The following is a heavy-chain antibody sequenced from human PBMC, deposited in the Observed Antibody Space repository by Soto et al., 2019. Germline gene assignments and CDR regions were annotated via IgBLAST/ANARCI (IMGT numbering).Heavy chain of an antibody. V-gene: IGHV1-3*01. CDR1: GYTFTSYA. J-gene: IGHJ4*02. Sequence: GASVKVSCKASGYTFTSYAMHWVGQAPGQRLEWMGWINAGNGNTKYSQKFQGRVTITRDTSATTAYMELSSLRSEDTAVYYCARDNRQWLVPSYYWGQGTLVTVSS. CDR3: ARDNRQWLVPSYY. D-gene: IGHD6-19*01. CDR2: INAGNGNT.